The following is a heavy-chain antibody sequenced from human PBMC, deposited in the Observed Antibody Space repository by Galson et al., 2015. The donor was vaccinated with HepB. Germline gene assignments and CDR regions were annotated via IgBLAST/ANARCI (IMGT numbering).Heavy chain of an antibody. J-gene: IGHJ4*02. CDR1: GYTFTNHY. V-gene: IGHV1-46*01. CDR3: ARLGIEVANIDH. CDR2: INPSGGST. D-gene: IGHD6-19*01. Sequence: SVKVSCKASGYTFTNHYIHWVRQAPGLGLEYMGVINPSGGSTSYAQNFRGRVTMTRDTSTSTIYMELRSLRSDDTAVYYCARLGIEVANIDHWGQGTPVTVPS.